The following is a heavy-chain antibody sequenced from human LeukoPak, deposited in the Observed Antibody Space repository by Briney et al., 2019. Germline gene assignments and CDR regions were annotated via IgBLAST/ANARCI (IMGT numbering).Heavy chain of an antibody. CDR3: APTYMPYYDTRLGGYWYFDL. V-gene: IGHV2-5*01. Sequence: SGPTLVNPTQTLTLTCTFSGFSLSTSAVGVGWIRQPPGKALEWLALIYWNDDKRYTPSLKSRLTITTDTSNNQVVLTMTNMHPVDTATYYCAPTYMPYYDTRLGGYWYFDLWGRGTLVTVSS. J-gene: IGHJ2*01. D-gene: IGHD3-22*01. CDR1: GFSLSTSAVG. CDR2: IYWNDDK.